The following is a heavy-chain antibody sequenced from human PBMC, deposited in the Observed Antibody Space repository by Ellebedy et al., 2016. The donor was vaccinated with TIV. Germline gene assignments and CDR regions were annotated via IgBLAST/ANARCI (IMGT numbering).Heavy chain of an antibody. D-gene: IGHD3-10*01. V-gene: IGHV4-34*01. J-gene: IGHJ6*02. Sequence: MPSETLSLTCAVYGGSFSGYYWSWIRQPPGKGLEWIGEIYHSGSTNYNPSLKSRVTISVDKSKNQFSLKLSSVTAADTAVYYCARRGLNYYYGMDVWGQGTTVTVSS. CDR1: GGSFSGYY. CDR2: IYHSGST. CDR3: ARRGLNYYYGMDV.